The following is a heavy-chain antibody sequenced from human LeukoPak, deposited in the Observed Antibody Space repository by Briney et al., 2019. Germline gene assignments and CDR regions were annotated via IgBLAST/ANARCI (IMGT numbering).Heavy chain of an antibody. V-gene: IGHV3-30*03. CDR1: GFTFSRYG. CDR3: APEGDGYILFDY. D-gene: IGHD5-24*01. CDR2: ISYDGSNK. J-gene: IGHJ4*02. Sequence: GGSLRLSCAASGFTFSRYGMHWVRQAPGKGLEWVAVISYDGSNKYYADSVKGRFTISRDNSKNTLYLQMNSLRVEDTAVYYCAPEGDGYILFDYWGQGTLVTVSS.